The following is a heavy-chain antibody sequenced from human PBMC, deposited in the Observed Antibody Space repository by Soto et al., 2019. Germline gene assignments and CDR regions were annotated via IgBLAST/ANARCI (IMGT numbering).Heavy chain of an antibody. Sequence: PGGSLRLSCAASGFTFSTYSMNWVRQAPGKGLEWVSSISSSSGYIYYADSVKGRFTISRDDAKNSLSLQMNSLRAEDTAVYYCARVRSYSYGQGYGMDVLGQGTTVTVS. CDR2: ISSSSGYI. J-gene: IGHJ6*02. V-gene: IGHV3-21*01. CDR3: ARVRSYSYGQGYGMDV. D-gene: IGHD5-18*01. CDR1: GFTFSTYS.